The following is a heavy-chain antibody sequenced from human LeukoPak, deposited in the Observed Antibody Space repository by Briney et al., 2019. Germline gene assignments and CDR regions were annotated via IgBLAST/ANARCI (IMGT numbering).Heavy chain of an antibody. D-gene: IGHD4-23*01. CDR1: GGSISTSSYY. V-gene: IGHV4-39*07. Sequence: SETLSLTCTVSGGSISTSSYYWRWIRQPPGKGLEWIGSINYSGSTYNNPSLRSRVTISVETAKNQFSLNLSSVTAADTAVYYCARDESRNPNDYGGNSDAFNIWGQGTMVTVSS. CDR3: ARDESRNPNDYGGNSDAFNI. CDR2: INYSGST. J-gene: IGHJ3*02.